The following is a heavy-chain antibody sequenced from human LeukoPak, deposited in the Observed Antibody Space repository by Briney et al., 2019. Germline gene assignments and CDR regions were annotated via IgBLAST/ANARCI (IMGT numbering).Heavy chain of an antibody. CDR3: ARAPMDIRFLEWSSLNYYYYYGMDV. Sequence: ASVKVSCKASGYTFTSYYMHWVRQAPGQGLEWMGIINPSGGSTSYAQKFQGRVTMTRDTSTSTVYMELSSLRPEDTAVYYCARAPMDIRFLEWSSLNYYYYYGMDVWGQGTTVTVSS. CDR1: GYTFTSYY. J-gene: IGHJ6*02. D-gene: IGHD3-3*01. V-gene: IGHV1-46*01. CDR2: INPSGGST.